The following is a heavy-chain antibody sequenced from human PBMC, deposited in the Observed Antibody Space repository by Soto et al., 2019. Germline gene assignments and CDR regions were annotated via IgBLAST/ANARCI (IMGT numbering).Heavy chain of an antibody. V-gene: IGHV4-34*01. J-gene: IGHJ6*02. CDR2: INHSGST. CDR3: ARGRYSCFNYYFYGMDV. Sequence: SETLSLTCAVYGGSFSGYYWSWIRQPPGKGLEWIGEINHSGSTNYNPSLKSRVTISVDTSKNQFSLKLSSVTAADTAVYYCARGRYSCFNYYFYGMDVWGQGTTVTVSS. CDR1: GGSFSGYY. D-gene: IGHD2-8*02.